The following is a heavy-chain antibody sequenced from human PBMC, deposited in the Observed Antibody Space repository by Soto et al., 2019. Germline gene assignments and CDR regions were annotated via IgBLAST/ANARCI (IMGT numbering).Heavy chain of an antibody. CDR2: ISGSGGST. CDR1: GFTFSSYA. CDR3: AKDSWQQLVSGWFDP. J-gene: IGHJ5*02. Sequence: EVQLLESGGGLVQPGGSLRLSCAASGFTFSSYAMSWVRQAPGKGLEWVSAISGSGGSTYYADSVKGRFTISRDNSKNTLYLQMYSLRAEDTAVYYCAKDSWQQLVSGWFDPWGQGTLVTVSS. V-gene: IGHV3-23*01. D-gene: IGHD6-13*01.